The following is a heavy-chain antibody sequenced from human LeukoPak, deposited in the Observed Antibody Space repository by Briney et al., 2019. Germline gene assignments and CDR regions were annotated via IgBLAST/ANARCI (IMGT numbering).Heavy chain of an antibody. J-gene: IGHJ4*02. CDR1: EYTFTSYD. V-gene: IGHV1-8*01. Sequence: ASVKISCKASEYTFTSYDINWVRQAPGQGLEWMGWMNPKRGNTGYAQKFQGRVSMTRDTSISTAYMELNSLRYEDTAVYYCARVPTLGYCDGGSCYRFDFWGQGTPVTVSS. CDR2: MNPKRGNT. CDR3: ARVPTLGYCDGGSCYRFDF. D-gene: IGHD2-15*01.